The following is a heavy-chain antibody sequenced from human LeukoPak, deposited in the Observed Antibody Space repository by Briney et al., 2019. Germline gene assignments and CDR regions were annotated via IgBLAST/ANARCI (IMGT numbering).Heavy chain of an antibody. D-gene: IGHD2-21*02. CDR2: ISDSSSYT. Sequence: GGSLRLSCAASGFTFSSYSMNWVRQAPGKGLEWVSSISDSSSYTYYADSLKGRFTISRDNAKNSLYLQMNSLRAEDTAVYYCAKDRMGGVTFFDYWGQGTLVTVSS. CDR3: AKDRMGGVTFFDY. V-gene: IGHV3-21*04. J-gene: IGHJ4*02. CDR1: GFTFSSYS.